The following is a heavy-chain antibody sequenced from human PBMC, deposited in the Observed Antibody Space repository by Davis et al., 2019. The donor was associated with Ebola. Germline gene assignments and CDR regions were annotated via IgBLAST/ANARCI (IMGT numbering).Heavy chain of an antibody. V-gene: IGHV3-53*05. CDR3: VKDRGCSGGSCYSGVYYYGMDV. CDR2: IYSGGGT. Sequence: ESLKISCAASGFNVSGKHMSWVRQAPGKGLEWVSVIYSGGGTYYTDSVKGRFTISRDNSKNTLYFQMKNLRAEDTALYYCVKDRGCSGGSCYSGVYYYGMDVWGQGTLVTVSS. D-gene: IGHD2-15*01. J-gene: IGHJ6*02. CDR1: GFNVSGKH.